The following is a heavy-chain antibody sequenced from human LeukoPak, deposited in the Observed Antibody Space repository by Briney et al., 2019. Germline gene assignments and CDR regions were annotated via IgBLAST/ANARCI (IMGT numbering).Heavy chain of an antibody. CDR2: IYYSGST. D-gene: IGHD2-15*01. V-gene: IGHV4-39*01. J-gene: IGHJ4*02. CDR3: ARLDCSPGSCYFDR. Sequence: PSETLSLTCTVSGGSISSGNYYWGWIRQPPGKGLEWLGNIYYSGSTYYNPSLKSRVTISVDTSKNQFSLNLISVTAADTAVYYCARLDCSPGSCYFDRWGQGTLVTVSS. CDR1: GGSISSGNYY.